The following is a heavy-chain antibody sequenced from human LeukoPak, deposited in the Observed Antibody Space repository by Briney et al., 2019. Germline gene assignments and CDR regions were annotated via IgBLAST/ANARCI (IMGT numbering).Heavy chain of an antibody. J-gene: IGHJ4*02. V-gene: IGHV3-30-3*01. D-gene: IGHD2-2*01. CDR1: GFTFSSYA. CDR3: ASPVISC. CDR2: ISYDGSNK. Sequence: GGSLRLSCAASGFTFSSYAMHWVRQAPGKGLEWVAVISYDGSNKYYADSVKGRFTISRDNSKNTLYLQMNSLRAEDTAVYYCASPVISCWGQGTLVTVSS.